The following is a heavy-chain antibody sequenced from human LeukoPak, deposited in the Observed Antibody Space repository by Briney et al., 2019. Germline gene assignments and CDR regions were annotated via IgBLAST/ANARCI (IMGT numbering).Heavy chain of an antibody. D-gene: IGHD3-22*01. Sequence: GGSLRLSCAASGFTFSSYAMHWVRQAPGKGLEWVAVISYDGSNKYYADSVKGRFTISRDNSKNTLYLQMNSLRAEDTAVYYCASGCDSSGYYDTGVDYWGQGTLVTVSS. CDR1: GFTFSSYA. J-gene: IGHJ4*02. V-gene: IGHV3-30-3*01. CDR3: ASGCDSSGYYDTGVDY. CDR2: ISYDGSNK.